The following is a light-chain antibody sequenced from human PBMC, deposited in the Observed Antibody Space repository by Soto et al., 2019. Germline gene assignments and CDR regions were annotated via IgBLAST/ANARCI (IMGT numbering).Light chain of an antibody. CDR2: GAS. CDR1: LGIRND. V-gene: IGKV1-6*02. Sequence: AIQLTQSPSALSASVGDRVTITCRASLGIRNDLGSYQQKPGEAPRLLVYGASTLQSGVPSRFSGSGSGTVFTLTIGCLQLEDFGTYYCLQDYNCPLPFGGGTRLEI. CDR3: LQDYNCPLP. J-gene: IGKJ4*01.